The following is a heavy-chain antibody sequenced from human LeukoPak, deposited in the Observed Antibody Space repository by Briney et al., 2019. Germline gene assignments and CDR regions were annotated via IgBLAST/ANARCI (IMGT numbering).Heavy chain of an antibody. J-gene: IGHJ6*03. CDR1: GGSISSYY. Sequence: SETLSLTCTVSGGSISSYYWSWIRQPPGKGLEWIGYIYTSGSTNYNPSLKSRVTISVDTSKNQFSLKLSSVTAADTAVYYCARSYWGLTYCYMDVWGKGTTVTVSS. V-gene: IGHV4-4*09. D-gene: IGHD7-27*01. CDR2: IYTSGST. CDR3: ARSYWGLTYCYMDV.